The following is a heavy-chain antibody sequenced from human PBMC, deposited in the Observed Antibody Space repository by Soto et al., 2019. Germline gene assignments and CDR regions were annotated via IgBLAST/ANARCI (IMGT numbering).Heavy chain of an antibody. D-gene: IGHD6-13*01. CDR2: INHSGST. Sequence: QVRLQQWGAGLLKPSETLSLTCAVYGGSFSGYDWSWIRQPPGKGLEWIGEINHSGSTNYNPSLKSRVTISVDTSKNLFSLKLGSVTAADTAVYYCARGVFTAAAGVFVYWGQGPLVTVSS. CDR1: GGSFSGYD. CDR3: ARGVFTAAAGVFVY. J-gene: IGHJ4*02. V-gene: IGHV4-34*01.